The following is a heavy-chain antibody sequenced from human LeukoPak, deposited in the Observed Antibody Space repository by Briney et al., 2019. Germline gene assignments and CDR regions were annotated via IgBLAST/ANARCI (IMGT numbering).Heavy chain of an antibody. D-gene: IGHD2-2*01. CDR3: ARDPCHGALDY. Sequence: GGSLRLSCAASGFTFSSSWMSWVRRAPGKGLEWVANIKQDGTEEYYVDSVRGRFSISKDNAKNSLYLQMNSLRAEDTAVYYCARDPCHGALDYWGQGALVTVSS. J-gene: IGHJ4*02. V-gene: IGHV3-7*03. CDR1: GFTFSSSW. CDR2: IKQDGTEE.